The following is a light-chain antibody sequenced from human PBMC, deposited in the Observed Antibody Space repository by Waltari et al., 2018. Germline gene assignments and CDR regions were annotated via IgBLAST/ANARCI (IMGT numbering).Light chain of an antibody. CDR1: QSIHTTY. CDR3: QQYYTAPYT. Sequence: EIVLTQSPGTLSLSPGERATLSCRASQSIHTTYLAWYQKKPGQAPRLLIHGASSRATDIPDRFSGSGSGTDFTLTISSLQTEDVAVYYCQQYYTAPYTFGQGTKLEIK. V-gene: IGKV3-20*01. J-gene: IGKJ2*01. CDR2: GAS.